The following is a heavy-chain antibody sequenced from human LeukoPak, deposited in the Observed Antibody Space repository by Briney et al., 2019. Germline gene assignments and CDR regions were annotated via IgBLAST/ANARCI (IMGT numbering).Heavy chain of an antibody. V-gene: IGHV1-2*06. CDR2: INPNSGGT. CDR1: GYTFTGHY. CDR3: ARPSYSSYGMDV. J-gene: IGHJ6*02. Sequence: ASVKVSCKASGYTFTGHYMHWVRQAPGQGLEWIGRINPNSGGTNYAQKFQGRVTMTRDTSISTAYMELSRLRSDDTAVYYCARPSYSSYGMDVWGQGTTVIVSS. D-gene: IGHD5-18*01.